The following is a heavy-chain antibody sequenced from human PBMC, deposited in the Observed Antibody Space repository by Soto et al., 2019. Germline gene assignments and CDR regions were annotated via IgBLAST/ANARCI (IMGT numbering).Heavy chain of an antibody. CDR2: IWYDGSNK. V-gene: IGHV3-33*01. CDR1: GFTFSSYG. J-gene: IGHJ4*02. Sequence: QVQLVESGGGVVQPGRSLRLSCAASGFTFSSYGMHWVRQAPGKGLEWVAVIWYDGSNKYYADSVKGRFTISRDNSENTLYLQMNSLRAEDTAVYYCARSHPYSSSSSPFDYWGQGTLVTVSS. D-gene: IGHD6-6*01. CDR3: ARSHPYSSSSSPFDY.